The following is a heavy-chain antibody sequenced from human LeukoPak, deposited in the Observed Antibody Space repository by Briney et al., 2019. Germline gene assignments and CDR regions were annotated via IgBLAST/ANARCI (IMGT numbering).Heavy chain of an antibody. CDR3: ASLQQLARSPDY. CDR2: INAGNGNT. Sequence: ASVKVSCKASGYTFTSYAMHWVRQAPGQRLEWMGWINAGNGNTKYSQKFQGRVTITRDTSASTAYMELSSLRSEDTAVYYCASLQQLARSPDYWGQGTLVTVSS. CDR1: GYTFTSYA. D-gene: IGHD6-13*01. V-gene: IGHV1-3*01. J-gene: IGHJ4*02.